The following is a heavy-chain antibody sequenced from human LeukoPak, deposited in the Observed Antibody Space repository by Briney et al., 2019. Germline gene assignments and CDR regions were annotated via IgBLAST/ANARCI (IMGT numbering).Heavy chain of an antibody. CDR1: GGSISSYY. D-gene: IGHD5-18*01. CDR2: IYYSGST. CDR3: ARRGPTAMGYYFDY. J-gene: IGHJ4*02. Sequence: PSETLSLPCTVSGGSISSYYWSWIRQPPGKGLEWIGYIYYSGSTNYNPSLKSRVTISVDTSKNQFSLKLSSVTAADTAVYYCARRGPTAMGYYFDYWGQGTLVTVSS. V-gene: IGHV4-59*01.